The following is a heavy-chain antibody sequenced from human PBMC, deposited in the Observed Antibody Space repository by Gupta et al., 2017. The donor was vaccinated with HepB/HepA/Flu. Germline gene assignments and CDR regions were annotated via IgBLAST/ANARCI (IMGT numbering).Heavy chain of an antibody. J-gene: IGHJ2*01. CDR2: ISSSSSYI. Sequence: EVQLVESGGGLVEPGASLRLSCAASGFTFSSYSMNWVRQAPGKGLEWVSSISSSSSYIYYADSVKGRFTISRDNAKNSLYLQMSSLRAEDTAVYYCARDADDSSGYYLGYFDLWGRGTLVTVSS. V-gene: IGHV3-21*01. D-gene: IGHD3-22*01. CDR3: ARDADDSSGYYLGYFDL. CDR1: GFTFSSYS.